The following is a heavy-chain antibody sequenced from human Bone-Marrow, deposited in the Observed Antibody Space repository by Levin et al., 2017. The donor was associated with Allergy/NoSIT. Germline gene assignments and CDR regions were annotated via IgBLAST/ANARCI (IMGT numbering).Heavy chain of an antibody. Sequence: GESLKISCAASGFTFNNYGLSWVRQAPGKGLEWVSALSGRGNNIYYADSVRGRFTISRDNSKNTLDLQLNSLTAEDTAVYYCAKWASYCGGDCYWFAPFDCWGQGALVTVSS. CDR2: LSGRGNNI. V-gene: IGHV3-23*01. CDR1: GFTFNNYG. D-gene: IGHD2-21*01. CDR3: AKWASYCGGDCYWFAPFDC. J-gene: IGHJ4*02.